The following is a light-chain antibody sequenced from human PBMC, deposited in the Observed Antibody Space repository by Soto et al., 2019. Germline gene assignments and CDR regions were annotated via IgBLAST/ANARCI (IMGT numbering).Light chain of an antibody. J-gene: IGKJ2*01. CDR2: AAS. V-gene: IGKV1-39*01. CDR3: QQSNRIPYT. CDR1: QSIASY. Sequence: DIQMTQSPSSLSAFVGDRVTITCRASQSIASYLNWYQQKPGKAPKLLIYAASSLQSGVPSRFSGSGSGTDFTLTISSLQPEDFATYYCQQSNRIPYTFGQGTKLEIK.